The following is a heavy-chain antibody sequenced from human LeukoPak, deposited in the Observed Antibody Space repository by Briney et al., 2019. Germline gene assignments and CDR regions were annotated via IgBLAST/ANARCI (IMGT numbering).Heavy chain of an antibody. CDR2: IYYSGST. CDR1: GGSISSYY. D-gene: IGHD6-19*01. Sequence: PSETLSLTCTVSGGSISSYYWSWIRQPPGKGLEWIGYIYYSGSTNYNPSLKSRVTISVDTSKNQFSLKLSSVTAADTAVYYCARAPARYSSAWYGGPTDYWGQGILVTVSS. J-gene: IGHJ4*02. CDR3: ARAPARYSSAWYGGPTDY. V-gene: IGHV4-59*01.